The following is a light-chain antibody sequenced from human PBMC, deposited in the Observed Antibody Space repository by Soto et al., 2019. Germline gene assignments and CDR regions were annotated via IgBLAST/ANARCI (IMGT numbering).Light chain of an antibody. Sequence: EIMMTQSPATLSVSPGERATLSCRASQSVSSNLAWYQQNPGQAPRLLIYGASTRATDIPARFSGSGSGTEFTLTISNMQSQDLAICYSQQYDNWLRTCGQGTKLEMK. CDR2: GAS. CDR1: QSVSSN. J-gene: IGKJ2*01. CDR3: QQYDNWLRT. V-gene: IGKV3-15*01.